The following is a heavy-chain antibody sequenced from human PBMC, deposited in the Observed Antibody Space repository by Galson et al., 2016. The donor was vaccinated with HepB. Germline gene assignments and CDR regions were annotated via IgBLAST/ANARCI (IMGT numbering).Heavy chain of an antibody. J-gene: IGHJ1*01. CDR1: GYTFTNYG. D-gene: IGHD1-26*01. CDR3: ARDGVGGTRDFQH. CDR2: ISGHNGDT. V-gene: IGHV1-18*04. Sequence: SVKVSCKASGYTFTNYGISWVRQAPGQGLEWMGWISGHNGDTNYTHEVQGRVILTTDRSTSTAYMELRSLRSDDTAVYFCARDGVGGTRDFQHWGQGTLVSFSS.